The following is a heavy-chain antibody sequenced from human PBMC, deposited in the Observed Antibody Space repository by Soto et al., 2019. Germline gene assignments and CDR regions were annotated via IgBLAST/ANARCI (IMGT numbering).Heavy chain of an antibody. Sequence: PPQKLSVTNTLSGGSTRRSCDYWGWLLHPQGKGLEAIGSIYYRGSTYSNPSLKSRVTISVDTSKNQLSLKLSSVTAADTAVYYCARHPHHKYYDSSGYKRGFDTFDIWGQGTMVT. CDR3: ARHPHHKYYDSSGYKRGFDTFDI. CDR2: IYYRGST. V-gene: IGHV4-39*01. D-gene: IGHD3-22*01. J-gene: IGHJ3*02. CDR1: GGSTRRSCDY.